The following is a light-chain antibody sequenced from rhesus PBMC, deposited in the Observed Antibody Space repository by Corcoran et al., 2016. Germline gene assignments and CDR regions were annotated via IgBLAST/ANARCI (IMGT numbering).Light chain of an antibody. CDR3: LQGYSTPFT. CDR1: QGISVY. Sequence: DIQMTQSPSSLSASVGDRVTITCRARQGISVYLSWYQQKPGKAPKRLIYAASSLESGVPSRSSGSGSGTDFTLTISSLQPEDFAAYYCLQGYSTPFTFGPGTKLGIK. V-gene: IGKV1-36*02. J-gene: IGKJ3*01. CDR2: AAS.